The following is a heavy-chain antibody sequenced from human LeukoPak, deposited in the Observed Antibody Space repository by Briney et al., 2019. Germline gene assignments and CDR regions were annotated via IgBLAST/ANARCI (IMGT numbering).Heavy chain of an antibody. V-gene: IGHV3-48*03. CDR2: ISSSGSTI. D-gene: IGHD3-10*02. CDR3: AELGITMIGGV. CDR1: GFTFSSYA. J-gene: IGHJ6*04. Sequence: GGSLRLSCVASGFTFSSYAMSWVRQAPGKGLEWVSSISSSGSTIYYADSVKGRFTISRDNAKNSLYLQMNSLRAEDTAVYYCAELGITMIGGVWGKGTTVTISS.